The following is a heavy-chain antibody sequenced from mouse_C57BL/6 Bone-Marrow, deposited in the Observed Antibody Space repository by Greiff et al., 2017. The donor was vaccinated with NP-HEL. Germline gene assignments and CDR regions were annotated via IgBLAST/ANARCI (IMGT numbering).Heavy chain of an antibody. CDR1: GYTFTSYW. CDR3: ARKNYERGYYFDY. J-gene: IGHJ2*01. D-gene: IGHD1-1*01. V-gene: IGHV1-69*01. Sequence: QVQLQQPGAELVMPGASVKLSCKASGYTFTSYWMHWVKQRPGKGLEWIGEIDPSDSYTNSNQKFKGKSTLTVDKSSSTAYMQLSSLTSEDSAVYYCARKNYERGYYFDYWGQGTTLTVSS. CDR2: IDPSDSYT.